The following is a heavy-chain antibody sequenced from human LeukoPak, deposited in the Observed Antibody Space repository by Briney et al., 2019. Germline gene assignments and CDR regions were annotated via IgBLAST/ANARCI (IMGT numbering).Heavy chain of an antibody. V-gene: IGHV3-30*18. CDR3: AKRLLWFAWFDP. J-gene: IGHJ5*02. Sequence: GGSLRPSCAASGFTFSSYGMHWVRQAPGKGLEWVAVISYDGSNKYYADSVKGRFTISRDNSKNTLYLQMNSLRAEDTAVYYCAKRLLWFAWFDPWGQGTLVTVSS. CDR1: GFTFSSYG. D-gene: IGHD3-10*01. CDR2: ISYDGSNK.